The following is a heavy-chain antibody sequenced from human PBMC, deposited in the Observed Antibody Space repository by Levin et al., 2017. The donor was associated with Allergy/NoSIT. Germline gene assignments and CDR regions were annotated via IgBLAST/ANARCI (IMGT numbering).Heavy chain of an antibody. Sequence: PGESLKISCKTSGYTFISYGIAWVRQAPGQGLEWMGWISPYNGNTDYAQEFQGRVTMTTDTSTRTAYMELTSLRSDDTAVYYCARGRGMTSPKVLGHWGQGTLVTVSS. CDR2: ISPYNGNT. V-gene: IGHV1-18*01. CDR3: ARGRGMTSPKVLGH. CDR1: GYTFISYG. J-gene: IGHJ5*02. D-gene: IGHD1-14*01.